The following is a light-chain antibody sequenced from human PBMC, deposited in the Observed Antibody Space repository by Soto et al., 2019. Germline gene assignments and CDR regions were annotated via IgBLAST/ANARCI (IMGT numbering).Light chain of an antibody. CDR2: KAS. CDR3: QQYSTYPWT. Sequence: DIQMTQSPSTLSASVGDRVTITCRASQTISTLLAWYQQRPGKAPNLLIYKASSLESGDPSRFSGSGSGTEFTLTISSLQPDDFATYFCQQYSTYPWTCGQGTEVEVK. CDR1: QTISTL. J-gene: IGKJ1*01. V-gene: IGKV1-5*03.